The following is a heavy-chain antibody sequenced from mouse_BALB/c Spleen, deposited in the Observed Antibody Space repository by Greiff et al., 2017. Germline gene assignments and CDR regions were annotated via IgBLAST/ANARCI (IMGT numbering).Heavy chain of an antibody. Sequence: QVQLKESGPELVKPGASVRISCKASGYTFTSYYIHWVKQRPGQGLEWIGWIYPGNVNTKYNEKFKGKATLTADKSSSTAYMQISSLTSEDSAVYFCASGTARATWFAYWGEGTLVTVSA. CDR1: GYTFTSYY. CDR3: ASGTARATWFAY. J-gene: IGHJ3*01. V-gene: IGHV1S56*01. CDR2: IYPGNVNT. D-gene: IGHD3-2*01.